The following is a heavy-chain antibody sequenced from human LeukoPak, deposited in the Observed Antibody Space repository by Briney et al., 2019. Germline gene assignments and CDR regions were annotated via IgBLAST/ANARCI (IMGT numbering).Heavy chain of an antibody. CDR3: AREEMATITDY. D-gene: IGHD5-24*01. CDR1: GFTFSNYW. J-gene: IGHJ4*02. Sequence: GGSLRLSCATSGFTFSNYWMNWVRHAPGKGLEWVSVIYSDGSTYYADSVKGRFTISRDNSKNTLYLQMNSLRAEDTAVYYCAREEMATITDYWGQGALVTVSS. V-gene: IGHV3-66*01. CDR2: IYSDGST.